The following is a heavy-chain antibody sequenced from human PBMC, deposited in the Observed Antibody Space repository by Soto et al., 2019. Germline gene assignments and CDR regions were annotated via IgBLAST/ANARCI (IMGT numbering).Heavy chain of an antibody. D-gene: IGHD6-19*01. V-gene: IGHV3-23*01. CDR1: GFTFSSYA. CDR2: ISAGGDST. J-gene: IGHJ4*02. Sequence: PGGSLRLSCAASGFTFSSYAMSWVRQAPGKGLEWVSSISAGGDSTYYADSVKGRFTITRGNSKNTLYLQMNSLRAADTAVYYCAKDHGYAGGWHTPYYFDSWGQGTLVTVSS. CDR3: AKDHGYAGGWHTPYYFDS.